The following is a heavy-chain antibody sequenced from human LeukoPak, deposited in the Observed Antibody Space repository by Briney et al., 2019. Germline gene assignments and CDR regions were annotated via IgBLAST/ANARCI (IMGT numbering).Heavy chain of an antibody. CDR3: AREYSSSSGRAFDI. Sequence: GGSLRLSCAASGFTFTTYTMNSVRQAPGKGLEWVSYISSSSTAIYYADSVKGRFTISRDNAKNSLSLQMNSLRAEDTAVYYCAREYSSSSGRAFDIWGQGTMVTVSS. D-gene: IGHD6-6*01. CDR2: ISSSSTAI. V-gene: IGHV3-48*01. CDR1: GFTFTTYT. J-gene: IGHJ3*02.